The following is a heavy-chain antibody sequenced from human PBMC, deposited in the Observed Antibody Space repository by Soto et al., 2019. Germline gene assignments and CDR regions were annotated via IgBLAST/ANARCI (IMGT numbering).Heavy chain of an antibody. CDR3: ARDRNYYDSSSYYEVFDM. CDR1: GFDIGNYW. V-gene: IGHV3-7*05. Sequence: PGGSLRLSCAASGFDIGNYWMTWVRQAPGKGLEWVANVKEDGTERQYVDSVEGRFTISRDNAENSLFLQMNSLRAEDTAVYYCARDRNYYDSSSYYEVFDMWGQGTMVTVSS. J-gene: IGHJ3*02. D-gene: IGHD3-22*01. CDR2: VKEDGTER.